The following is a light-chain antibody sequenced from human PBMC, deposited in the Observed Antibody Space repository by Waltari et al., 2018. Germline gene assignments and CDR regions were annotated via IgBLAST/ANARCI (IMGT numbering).Light chain of an antibody. J-gene: IGLJ2*01. CDR3: LLFYGDVHV. CDR1: TGAVTSGHY. Sequence: QTVVTQEPSLTVSPGGTVTPTCASSTGAVTSGHYPAWFQQKPGQAPTALIYTTSNRHSWTPARFSGSLLGGKAALTLSSVQPEDEAEYYCLLFYGDVHVFGGGTKLTIL. V-gene: IGLV7-43*01. CDR2: TTS.